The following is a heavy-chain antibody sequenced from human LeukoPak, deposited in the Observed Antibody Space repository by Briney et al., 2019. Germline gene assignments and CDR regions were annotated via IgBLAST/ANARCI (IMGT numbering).Heavy chain of an antibody. CDR2: IIPIFGTA. V-gene: IGHV1-69*06. CDR3: VRDASGSPGY. D-gene: IGHD3-10*01. J-gene: IGHJ4*02. CDR1: GGTFSSYA. Sequence: GASVKVSCKASGGTFSSYAISWVRQAPGQGLEWMGGIIPIFGTANYARKFQGRVTITADKSTSTAYMELSSLRSDDTAVYFCVRDASGSPGYWGQGTQVTVSS.